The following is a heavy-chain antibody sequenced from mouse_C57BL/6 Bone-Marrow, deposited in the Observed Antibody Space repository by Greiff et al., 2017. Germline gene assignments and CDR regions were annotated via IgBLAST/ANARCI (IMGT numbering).Heavy chain of an antibody. CDR3: ARTLYYGTNYWYFDV. V-gene: IGHV8-8*01. Sequence: QVQLKESGPGILQPSQTLSLTCSFSGFSLSTFGMGVGWIRQPSGKGLEWLAHIWWDDDKYYNPALKSRLTISKDTSKNQVFLKIANVDTADTATYYCARTLYYGTNYWYFDVWGTGTTVTVSS. J-gene: IGHJ1*03. CDR2: IWWDDDK. CDR1: GFSLSTFGMG. D-gene: IGHD1-1*01.